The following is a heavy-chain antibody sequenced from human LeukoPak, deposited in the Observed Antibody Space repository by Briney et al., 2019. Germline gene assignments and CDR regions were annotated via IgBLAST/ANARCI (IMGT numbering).Heavy chain of an antibody. V-gene: IGHV3-48*03. CDR2: ISSSGSTI. D-gene: IGHD6-19*01. Sequence: GGSLRLSCAASGFTFSSYEMNWVRQAPGKGLEWVSYISSSGSTIYYADSVKGRFTISRDNSKNTLYLQMNSLRAEDTAVYYCARRSGIAVAGAFDYWGQGTLVTVSS. CDR3: ARRSGIAVAGAFDY. CDR1: GFTFSSYE. J-gene: IGHJ4*02.